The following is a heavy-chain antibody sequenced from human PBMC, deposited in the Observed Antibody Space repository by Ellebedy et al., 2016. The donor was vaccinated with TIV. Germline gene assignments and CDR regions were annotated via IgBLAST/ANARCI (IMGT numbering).Heavy chain of an antibody. V-gene: IGHV4-4*07. CDR2: IYTSGST. CDR3: ARGRTPLVTKPNDFDY. CDR1: GASISSYY. J-gene: IGHJ4*02. Sequence: SETLSLTXTVSGASISSYYWSLLRQPAGKGLEWIGRIYTSGSTNYNPSLKSRVTMLVDTSKNQVYLKLRSVTAADTAVYYCARGRTPLVTKPNDFDYWGQGTLVTVSS. D-gene: IGHD5-18*01.